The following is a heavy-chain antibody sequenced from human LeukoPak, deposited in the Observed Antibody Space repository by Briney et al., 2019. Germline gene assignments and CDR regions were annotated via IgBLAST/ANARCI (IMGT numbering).Heavy chain of an antibody. CDR2: ISDDGSRQ. J-gene: IGHJ4*02. D-gene: IGHD3-10*01. V-gene: IGHV3-30-3*01. Sequence: GGSLRLSCAATGFTFSNYAIHWDRQAPGKGLEWVAFISDDGSRQHYADSVKGRFTISRDNSKNTLNLQMNSLRAEDTAVYYCVKDRTGTYTLDYWGQGTLVTVSS. CDR1: GFTFSNYA. CDR3: VKDRTGTYTLDY.